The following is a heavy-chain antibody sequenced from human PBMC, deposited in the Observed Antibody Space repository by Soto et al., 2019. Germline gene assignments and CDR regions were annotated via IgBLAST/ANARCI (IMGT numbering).Heavy chain of an antibody. CDR1: GGTFSSYT. J-gene: IGHJ2*01. D-gene: IGHD3-9*01. V-gene: IGHV1-69*02. CDR3: ARGMTGYWYFDL. CDR2: IIPILGIA. Sequence: QVQLVQSGAEVQKPGSSVKVSCKASGGTFSSYTISWVRQAPGQGLEWMGRIIPILGIANYAQKFQGRVTITADKSTSTASLELSSLRSEDTAVYYCARGMTGYWYFDLWGRGTLVTVSS.